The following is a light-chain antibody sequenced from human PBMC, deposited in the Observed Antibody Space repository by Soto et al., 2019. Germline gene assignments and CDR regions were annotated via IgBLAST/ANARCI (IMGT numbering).Light chain of an antibody. Sequence: EIVLTQSPGTLSLSPGERATLSCRPSQSINNYVAWYQQKPGQAPRVLIYDSSIRATGVPDRFSGSGSGTDFTLTISSLEPEDFAVYYCQHYFDSPETFGGGTKVDIK. CDR2: DSS. J-gene: IGKJ4*01. V-gene: IGKV3-20*01. CDR1: QSINNY. CDR3: QHYFDSPET.